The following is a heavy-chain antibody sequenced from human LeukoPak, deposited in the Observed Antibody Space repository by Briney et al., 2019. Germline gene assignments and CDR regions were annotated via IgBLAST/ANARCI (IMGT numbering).Heavy chain of an antibody. D-gene: IGHD1-20*01. Sequence: SETLSLTCAVYGGSISGYYWSWIRQPPGKGLEWIGEINHSGSTNYNPSLKSRVTISVDTSKNQFSLKLSSVTAADTAVYYCARVPITGTLYYYYYGMDVWGQGTTVTVSS. J-gene: IGHJ6*02. V-gene: IGHV4-34*01. CDR3: ARVPITGTLYYYYYGMDV. CDR2: INHSGST. CDR1: GGSISGYY.